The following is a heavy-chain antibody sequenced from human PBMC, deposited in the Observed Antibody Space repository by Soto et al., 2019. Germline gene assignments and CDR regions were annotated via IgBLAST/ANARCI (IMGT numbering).Heavy chain of an antibody. CDR3: ATQGLTTYYFGY. V-gene: IGHV5-10-1*01. CDR1: GYSFSNYW. CDR2: IDLSESYT. J-gene: IGHJ4*02. Sequence: PGESLKISCKGSGYSFSNYWIGWVRQMPGKGQEWMGRIDLSESYTTYNPSFQGHVTISADKSITTAYLQWRSLEASDTAIYYCATQGLTTYYFGYWGQGTLVTVSS.